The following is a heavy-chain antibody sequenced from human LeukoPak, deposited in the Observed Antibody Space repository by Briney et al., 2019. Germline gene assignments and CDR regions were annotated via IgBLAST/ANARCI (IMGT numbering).Heavy chain of an antibody. CDR2: ISGSGGST. CDR3: AKFMAQYYYYYYYMDV. V-gene: IGHV3-23*01. D-gene: IGHD5-24*01. J-gene: IGHJ6*03. Sequence: GGSLGLSCAASGFTFSSYAMSWVRQAPGKGLEWVSAISGSGGSTYYADSVKGRFTISRDNSKNTLYLQMNSLRAEDTAVYYCAKFMAQYYYYYYYMDVWGKGTTVTVSS. CDR1: GFTFSSYA.